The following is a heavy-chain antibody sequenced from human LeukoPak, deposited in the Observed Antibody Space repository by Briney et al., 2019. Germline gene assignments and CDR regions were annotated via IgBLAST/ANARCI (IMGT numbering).Heavy chain of an antibody. Sequence: GGSLRLSCAASGFTVSSNYMSWVRQAPGKGLEWVSVIYSGGSTYYADSVKGRFTISRDNSKNTLYLQMNSLRAEDTAVYYCARGTANYYDRSGWTSDAFDIWGQGTMVNVSS. CDR1: GFTVSSNY. V-gene: IGHV3-66*02. CDR2: IYSGGST. CDR3: ARGTANYYDRSGWTSDAFDI. J-gene: IGHJ3*02. D-gene: IGHD3-22*01.